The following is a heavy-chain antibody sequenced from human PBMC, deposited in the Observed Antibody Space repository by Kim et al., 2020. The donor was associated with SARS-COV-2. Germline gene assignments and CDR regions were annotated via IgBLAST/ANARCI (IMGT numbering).Heavy chain of an antibody. J-gene: IGHJ4*02. D-gene: IGHD6-13*01. V-gene: IGHV3-30*02. CDR3: AKDIRVEAADFVY. Sequence: ADSVKSRFTISRDNTKNTLYLQMNSLRDEDTAVYYCAKDIRVEAADFVYCGQGTLVTVSS.